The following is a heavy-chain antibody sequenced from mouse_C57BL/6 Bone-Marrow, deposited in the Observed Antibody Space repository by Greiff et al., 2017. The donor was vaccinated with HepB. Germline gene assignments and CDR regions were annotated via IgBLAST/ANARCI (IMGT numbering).Heavy chain of an antibody. Sequence: VQLQQSGAELVRPGASVKLSCTASGFNIKDDYMHWVKQRPEQGLEWIGWIDPENGDTEYASKFQGKATITADTSSNTAYLQLSSLTSEDTAGYYCTSYYYGSSYDAMDYWGQGTSVTVSS. J-gene: IGHJ4*01. CDR3: TSYYYGSSYDAMDY. CDR1: GFNIKDDY. CDR2: IDPENGDT. V-gene: IGHV14-4*01. D-gene: IGHD1-1*01.